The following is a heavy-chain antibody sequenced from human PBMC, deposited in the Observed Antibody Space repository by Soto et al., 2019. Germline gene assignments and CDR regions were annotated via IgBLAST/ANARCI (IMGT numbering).Heavy chain of an antibody. CDR3: ARGGVTTFDY. CDR2: IYYSGST. D-gene: IGHD1-1*01. J-gene: IGHJ4*01. CDR1: GGSVSSDY. V-gene: IGHV4-59*02. Sequence: SETLSLTCTVSGGSVSSDYWSWIRQPPGKGLEWIGYIYYSGSTYYNPSLKSRVTISVDTSKNQFSLKLISVTAADTAVYYCARGGVTTFDYWGHGALVTVSS.